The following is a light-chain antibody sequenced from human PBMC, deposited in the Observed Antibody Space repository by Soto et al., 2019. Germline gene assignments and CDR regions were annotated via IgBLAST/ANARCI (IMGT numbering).Light chain of an antibody. CDR3: HQYGTSPWT. V-gene: IGKV3-20*01. CDR2: DAS. J-gene: IGKJ1*01. Sequence: EFVLTQSPVTLFLSPGERATLSCRASHSVNGDYLAWYQQKPGQAPRLLIYDASSRAAGIPDRFSGSGSGTAFTLTISRLEPEDFAVYFCHQYGTSPWTFGQGTRVDIK. CDR1: HSVNGDY.